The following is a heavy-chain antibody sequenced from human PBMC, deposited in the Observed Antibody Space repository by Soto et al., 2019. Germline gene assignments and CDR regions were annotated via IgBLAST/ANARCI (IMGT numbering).Heavy chain of an antibody. J-gene: IGHJ6*02. CDR2: IIPIFGTA. CDR1: GGTFSSYA. Sequence: QVQLVQSGAEVKKPGSSVKVSCKASGGTFSSYAISWVRQAPGQGLEWMGGIIPIFGTANYAQKFQGRVTITADESTSTAYRELSSLRSEDTAVYYCARVEANWGGNGMDVWGQGTTVTVSS. CDR3: ARVEANWGGNGMDV. D-gene: IGHD7-27*01. V-gene: IGHV1-69*12.